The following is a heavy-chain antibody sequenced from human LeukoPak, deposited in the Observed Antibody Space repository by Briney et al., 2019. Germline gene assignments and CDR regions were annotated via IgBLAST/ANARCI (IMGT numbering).Heavy chain of an antibody. J-gene: IGHJ4*02. V-gene: IGHV3-7*01. D-gene: IGHD3-22*01. CDR1: GFTFSSYW. CDR2: IKEDGSGI. Sequence: GGSLRLSCVVSGFTFSSYWMSWVRQAPGKGLEWVANIKEDGSGIYYVDSEEGRFTISRDNAKKSLYLQMNSLRAEDTAVYYCARGDTRGYYYRFFDYWGQGTLVTVSS. CDR3: ARGDTRGYYYRFFDY.